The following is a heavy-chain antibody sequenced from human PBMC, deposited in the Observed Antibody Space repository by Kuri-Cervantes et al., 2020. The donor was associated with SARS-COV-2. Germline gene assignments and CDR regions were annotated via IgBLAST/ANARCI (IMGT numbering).Heavy chain of an antibody. J-gene: IGHJ4*02. CDR3: ATRGEWHWVYAMVGYYFDH. Sequence: ASVKVSCKVSGYTLTELSMHWVRQAPGKGLEWMGGFDPEDGKTIYAQKFQGRVTMTEDTSTDTAYMELSSLRSEDTAVYYCATRGEWHWVYAMVGYYFDHWGQGTLVTVSS. D-gene: IGHD2-8*01. CDR2: FDPEDGKT. CDR1: GYTLTELS. V-gene: IGHV1-24*01.